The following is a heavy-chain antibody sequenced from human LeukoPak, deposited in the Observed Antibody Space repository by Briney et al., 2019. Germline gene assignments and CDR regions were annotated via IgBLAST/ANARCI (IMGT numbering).Heavy chain of an antibody. CDR1: GGSISSSNW. Sequence: SGTLSLTCAVSGGSISSSNWWSWVRPPPGKGLEWIGEMYHSGSTNYNPSLKSRVTISVDTSKNQFSLRLTSVTAADTAVYYCERKQSRAGAAGGTFDYWGQGTLVTVSS. CDR3: ERKQSRAGAAGGTFDY. J-gene: IGHJ4*02. CDR2: MYHSGST. V-gene: IGHV4-4*02. D-gene: IGHD6-13*01.